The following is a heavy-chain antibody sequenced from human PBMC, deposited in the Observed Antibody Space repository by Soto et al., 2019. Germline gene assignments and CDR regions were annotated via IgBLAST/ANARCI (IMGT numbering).Heavy chain of an antibody. D-gene: IGHD6-19*01. CDR1: GDSVSSNSAA. CDR3: ARAPSYNSGWPFDY. Sequence: SPTLSLPCAISGDSVSSNSAAWNWIRQSPSRGLEWLGRTYYRSKWYNDYAVSVRSRITINPDTSKNQFSLQLNSVTPDDTAVYYCARAPSYNSGWPFDYWGQGTLVTVSS. V-gene: IGHV6-1*01. J-gene: IGHJ4*02. CDR2: TYYRSKWYN.